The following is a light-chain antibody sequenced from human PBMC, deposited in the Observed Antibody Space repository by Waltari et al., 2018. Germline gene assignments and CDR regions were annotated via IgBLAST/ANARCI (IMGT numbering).Light chain of an antibody. CDR3: QQRSNWPREFT. V-gene: IGKV3-11*01. Sequence: DIVLTQSTVALSLSPGERATLSCRASQSVRSALAWYQQKPGQAPRLLIYDASNRATGIPSRFSGSGSGTDFTLTISSLEPEDFAVYYCQQRSNWPREFTFGPGTKVDIK. CDR2: DAS. CDR1: QSVRSA. J-gene: IGKJ3*01.